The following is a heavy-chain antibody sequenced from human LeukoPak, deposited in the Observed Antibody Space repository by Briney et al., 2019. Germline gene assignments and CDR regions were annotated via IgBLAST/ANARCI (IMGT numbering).Heavy chain of an antibody. D-gene: IGHD6-19*01. CDR2: ISYDGSNK. CDR3: AKDFNVKGIAVAATDY. CDR1: GFTFSSYG. V-gene: IGHV3-30*18. Sequence: GGSLRLSCAASGFTFSSYGMHWVRQAPGKGLEWVAVISYDGSNKYYEDSVKGRFTISRDNSKNTLYLQMNSLRAEDTAVYYCAKDFNVKGIAVAATDYWGQGTLVTVSS. J-gene: IGHJ4*02.